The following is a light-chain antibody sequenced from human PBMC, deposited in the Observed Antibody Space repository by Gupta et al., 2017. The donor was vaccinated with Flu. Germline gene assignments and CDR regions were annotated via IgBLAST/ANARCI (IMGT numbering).Light chain of an antibody. CDR1: QSLLYSSNNKNY. Sequence: DIVMTKSPDYVAVSLGERATVHCKSSQSLLYSSNNKNYLAWYQQKPGQPPRLLIYWASTRESGVPDRFSGSGSATDFTLTISRLQAEDAAIYYCQQCYTTPRTFGEGTKVEVK. CDR3: QQCYTTPRT. V-gene: IGKV4-1*01. J-gene: IGKJ2*02. CDR2: WAS.